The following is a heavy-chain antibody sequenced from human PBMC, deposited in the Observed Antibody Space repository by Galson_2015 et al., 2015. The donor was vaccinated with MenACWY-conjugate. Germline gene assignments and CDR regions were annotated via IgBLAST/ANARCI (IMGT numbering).Heavy chain of an antibody. CDR2: ISSNGGTI. Sequence: SLRLSCAASGFTFSGYAMTWVRQAPGTGLERVSVISSNGGTIYYAESVKSRFTISRDNSKNTLFLEMNSLRAEDTAVYYCEKKFGSSSGCRGFDSWGQGTRVTVSS. J-gene: IGHJ4*02. CDR1: GFTFSGYA. V-gene: IGHV3-23*01. D-gene: IGHD6-25*01. CDR3: EKKFGSSSGCRGFDS.